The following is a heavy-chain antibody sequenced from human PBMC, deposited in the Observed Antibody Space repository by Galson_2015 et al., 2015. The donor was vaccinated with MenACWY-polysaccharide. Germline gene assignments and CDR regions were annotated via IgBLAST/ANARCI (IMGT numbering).Heavy chain of an antibody. CDR2: IKKDGSEK. V-gene: IGHV3-7*01. Sequence: LRLSCAVSGFTFKNYWMSWVRQAPGKGLEWVANIKKDGSEKYCVDSVKGRFTIPRDNGRSSLYLQMNGLRAEDTAVYYCARGHYGMDVWGQGTTVTVS. CDR3: ARGHYGMDV. J-gene: IGHJ6*02. CDR1: GFTFKNYW.